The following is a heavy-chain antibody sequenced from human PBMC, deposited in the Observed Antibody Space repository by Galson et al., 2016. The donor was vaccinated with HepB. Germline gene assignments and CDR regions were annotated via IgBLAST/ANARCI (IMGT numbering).Heavy chain of an antibody. CDR2: INPSGGSP. Sequence: SVKVSCKASGYTFTTYYKHWVRQAPGQGLEWMGIINPSGGSPSYAQKFKGRITMTRDTSTSTVNMELSSLKSEDTAMYYCARGGGDGSGSYHTDSWGQGTLATVSS. V-gene: IGHV1-46*01. D-gene: IGHD3-22*01. CDR3: ARGGGDGSGSYHTDS. J-gene: IGHJ5*02. CDR1: GYTFTTYY.